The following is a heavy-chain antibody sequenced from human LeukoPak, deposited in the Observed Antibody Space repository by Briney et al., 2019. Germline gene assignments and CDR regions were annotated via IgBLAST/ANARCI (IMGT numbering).Heavy chain of an antibody. D-gene: IGHD3-3*01. J-gene: IGHJ5*02. CDR1: GYSFTSYW. CDR3: ARLWGITIFGVVTGWFDP. Sequence: GESLKISCKGSGYSFTSYWIGWVRQMPGKCLEWMGIIYPGDSDTRYSPSFQGQVTISADKSISTAYLQWSSLKASDTAMYYCARLWGITIFGVVTGWFDPWGQGTLVTVSS. CDR2: IYPGDSDT. V-gene: IGHV5-51*01.